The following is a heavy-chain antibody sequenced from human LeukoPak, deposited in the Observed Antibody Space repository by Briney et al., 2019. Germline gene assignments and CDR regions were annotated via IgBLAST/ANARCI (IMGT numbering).Heavy chain of an antibody. CDR3: ARARGNSYGPDY. Sequence: SGPTLVNPTQTLTLTCTFSGFSLRTSEMCVSWIRQPPGKALEWLALIDWDDDKYYSTSLKTRLTISKDTSKNQVVLTMTNMDPVDTATYYCARARGNSYGPDYWGQGTLVTVSS. CDR2: IDWDDDK. CDR1: GFSLRTSEMC. V-gene: IGHV2-70*01. D-gene: IGHD3-16*01. J-gene: IGHJ4*02.